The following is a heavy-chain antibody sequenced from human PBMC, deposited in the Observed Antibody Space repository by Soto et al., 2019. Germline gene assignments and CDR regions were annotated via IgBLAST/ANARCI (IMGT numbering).Heavy chain of an antibody. D-gene: IGHD2-2*01. CDR2: ISCDGSNK. Sequence: QVQLVESGGGVVQPGRSLRLSCAASGFTFSSYAMHWVRQAPGKGLEWVAVISCDGSNKYYADSVKGRFTISRDNSKNTLYLQMNSLRAEDTAMYYCARVLDIVLVPAATDGSYGMDVWGQGTTVTVSS. CDR1: GFTFSSYA. CDR3: ARVLDIVLVPAATDGSYGMDV. V-gene: IGHV3-30-3*01. J-gene: IGHJ6*02.